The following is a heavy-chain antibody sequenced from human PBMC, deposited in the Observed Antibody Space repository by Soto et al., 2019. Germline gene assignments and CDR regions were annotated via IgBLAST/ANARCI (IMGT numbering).Heavy chain of an antibody. V-gene: IGHV1-2*02. CDR3: ARSDDSTSYPLDL. CDR2: MNPRSGGT. Sequence: VQLEQSGAEVKGPGASVTVSCKASGYTFTNYYMHWVRQAPGQGLEWMGWMNPRSGGTKYAQAFQDRVTMTRDASISTAYMEVTSLRHGDTAFYFCARSDDSTSYPLDLWAPGTLVTVSS. CDR1: GYTFTNYY. J-gene: IGHJ5*02. D-gene: IGHD4-4*01.